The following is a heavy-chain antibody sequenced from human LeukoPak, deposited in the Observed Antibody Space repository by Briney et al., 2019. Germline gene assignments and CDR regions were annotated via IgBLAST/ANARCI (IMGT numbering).Heavy chain of an antibody. V-gene: IGHV3-30*03. J-gene: IGHJ4*02. Sequence: GRSLRLSCAASGFSFKDYNMHWVRQAPGKGLEWVAVITYDGSNKYYTDSVKGRFTISRDNSKSTLYLQMNSLRAEDTAVYYCARDPWTNSDYDGFDYWGQGTLVTVSS. CDR1: GFSFKDYN. D-gene: IGHD5-12*01. CDR2: ITYDGSNK. CDR3: ARDPWTNSDYDGFDY.